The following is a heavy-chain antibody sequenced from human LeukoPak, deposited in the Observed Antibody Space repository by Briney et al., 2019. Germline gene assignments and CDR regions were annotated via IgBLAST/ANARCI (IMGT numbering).Heavy chain of an antibody. V-gene: IGHV1-2*02. CDR1: GYTFTGDY. CDR3: ARAPGQPEGPDAFDI. Sequence: ASVKVSCKASGYTFTGDYMHWVRQAPGQGLEWMGWINPNSGGTNYAQKFQGRVTMTRDTSISTAYMELSRLRSDDTAVYYGARAPGQPEGPDAFDIWGQGTMVTVSS. J-gene: IGHJ3*02. CDR2: INPNSGGT.